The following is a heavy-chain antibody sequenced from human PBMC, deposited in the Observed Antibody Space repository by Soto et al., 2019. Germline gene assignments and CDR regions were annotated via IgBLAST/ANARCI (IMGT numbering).Heavy chain of an antibody. V-gene: IGHV1-69*01. CDR1: GGTFSSYA. D-gene: IGHD2-2*01. CDR3: AREVRDSVVVPAAMLGSWFDP. Sequence: QVQLVQSGAEVKKPGSSVKVSCKASGGTFSSYAISWVRQAPGQGLEWMGGIIPIFGTANYVQKFHGRVTITADESTSTAYMELSSLRSEDTAVYYCAREVRDSVVVPAAMLGSWFDPWGQGTLVTVSS. J-gene: IGHJ5*02. CDR2: IIPIFGTA.